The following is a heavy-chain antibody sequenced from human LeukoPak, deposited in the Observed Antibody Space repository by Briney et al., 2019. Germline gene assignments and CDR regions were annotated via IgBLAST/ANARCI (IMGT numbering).Heavy chain of an antibody. J-gene: IGHJ5*02. Sequence: AASVKVSCKASGYSFTMYGISWVRQAPGQGLEWMGWISGFNAYTNYAQKLQGRVTVTTDTSTSTAYMEVRGLRSDDTAVYYCARDHWSHYYGSGGENYFDPWGQGTLVTVSS. V-gene: IGHV1-18*01. CDR2: ISGFNAYT. CDR3: ARDHWSHYYGSGGENYFDP. CDR1: GYSFTMYG. D-gene: IGHD3-10*01.